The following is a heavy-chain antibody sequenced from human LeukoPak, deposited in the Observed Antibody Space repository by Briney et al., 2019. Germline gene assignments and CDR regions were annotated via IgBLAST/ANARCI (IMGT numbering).Heavy chain of an antibody. CDR3: ARDRRRYSGYDRTRGYYYYYGMDV. D-gene: IGHD5-12*01. CDR1: GFTFSNYW. J-gene: IGHJ6*02. CDR2: IKQDGSEK. Sequence: SGGSLRLSCAASGFTFSNYWMIWVRQAPGKGLEWVGNIKQDGSEKRYADSVRGRFTISRDNSKNTLYLQMNSLRAEDTAVYYCARDRRRYSGYDRTRGYYYYYGMDVWGQGTTVTVSS. V-gene: IGHV3-7*01.